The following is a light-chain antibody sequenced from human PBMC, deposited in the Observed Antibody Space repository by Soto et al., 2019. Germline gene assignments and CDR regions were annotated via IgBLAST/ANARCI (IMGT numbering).Light chain of an antibody. CDR3: QSYDSSLSGWDVV. CDR2: GNS. V-gene: IGLV1-40*01. CDR1: SSNIGAGYD. J-gene: IGLJ2*01. Sequence: QSVLTQPPSVSGAPGQRVTISCTGSSSNIGAGYDVHWYQQLPGTAPKLLIYGNSNRPSGVPDRFSGSTSGTSASLAITGLQAEDEADYYCQSYDSSLSGWDVVFGGGTKLTVL.